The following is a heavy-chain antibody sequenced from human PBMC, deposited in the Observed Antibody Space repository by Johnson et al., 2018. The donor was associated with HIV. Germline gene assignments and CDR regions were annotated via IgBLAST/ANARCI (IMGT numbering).Heavy chain of an antibody. D-gene: IGHD3-16*01. J-gene: IGHJ3*02. CDR1: GFTFSNSW. CDR3: AKEGEAFDI. Sequence: VQLVESGGGLVKPGGSLRLSCAASGFTFSNSWMSWVRQAPGKGLEWVGRIKSKTDGGTPDYAAPVKGRSTVSRDDSKNTLYVQMNCLRAEDTAVYYCAKEGEAFDIWGQGTMVTVSS. CDR2: IKSKTDGGTP. V-gene: IGHV3-15*01.